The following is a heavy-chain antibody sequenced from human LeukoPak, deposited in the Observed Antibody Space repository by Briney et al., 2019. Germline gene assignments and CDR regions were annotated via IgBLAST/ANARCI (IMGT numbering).Heavy chain of an antibody. J-gene: IGHJ4*02. V-gene: IGHV3-15*01. CDR1: GFTFSNAW. CDR3: TADVPNDDGDYVPIDY. Sequence: GGSLRLSCAVSGFTFSNAWMAWFRQAPGKGLEWVGRIKSKRDGGTTDYAAPGKGRFTISRDDSENTLYLQMNSLKTEDTAVYYCTADVPNDDGDYVPIDYWGQGTLVTVSS. CDR2: IKSKRDGGTT. D-gene: IGHD4-17*01.